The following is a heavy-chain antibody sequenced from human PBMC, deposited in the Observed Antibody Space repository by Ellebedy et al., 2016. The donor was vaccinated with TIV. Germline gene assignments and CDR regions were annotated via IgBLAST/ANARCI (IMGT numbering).Heavy chain of an antibody. J-gene: IGHJ4*02. Sequence: GESLKISCAASGFTFSSYSMNWVRQAPGKGLEWVANIKEDGSDKYYVDSVKGRFIISRDNAKNSLDLQMNSLRAEDTALYYCAKDIAAAGTGIDYWGQGTLVTVSS. CDR3: AKDIAAAGTGIDY. CDR1: GFTFSSYS. D-gene: IGHD6-13*01. CDR2: IKEDGSDK. V-gene: IGHV3-7*03.